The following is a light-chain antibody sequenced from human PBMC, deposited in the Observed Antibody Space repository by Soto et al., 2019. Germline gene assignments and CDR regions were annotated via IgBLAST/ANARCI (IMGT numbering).Light chain of an antibody. J-gene: IGLJ2*01. CDR2: EVI. CDR3: TSYAGSNNVV. CDR1: SSDVGGYYY. V-gene: IGLV2-8*01. Sequence: QSALTQPPSASGSPGQSVTISCTGTSSDVGGYYYVSWYQHHPGKAPKLIIYEVIKRPSGVTDRFSGSKSDNTASLTVSGLRAEDEADYYCTSYAGSNNVVFGGGTKLTVL.